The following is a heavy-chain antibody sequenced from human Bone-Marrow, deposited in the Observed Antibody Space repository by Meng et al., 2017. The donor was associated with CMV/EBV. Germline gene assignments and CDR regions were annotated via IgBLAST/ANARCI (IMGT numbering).Heavy chain of an antibody. V-gene: IGHV4-39*07. D-gene: IGHD1-7*01. CDR3: FITGSILDY. CDR2: IYYSGST. J-gene: IGHJ4*02. Sequence: SETLSLTCTVSGGSISSSSYYWGWIRQPPGKGLEWIGSIYYSGSTYYNPSLKSRVTISVDTSKNQFSLKLGSVTAADTAVYYCFITGSILDYWGQGTLVTVSS. CDR1: GGSISSSSYY.